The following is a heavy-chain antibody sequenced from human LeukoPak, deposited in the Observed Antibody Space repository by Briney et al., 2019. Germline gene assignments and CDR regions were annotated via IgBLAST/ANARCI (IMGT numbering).Heavy chain of an antibody. V-gene: IGHV4-39*07. CDR3: ARHSTKISSWYPVPAYFDY. D-gene: IGHD6-13*01. CDR1: GCSISSSSYY. CDR2: SYYCGGST. Sequence: SETLSLTCIVSGCSISSSSYYGCLIRPPPKELQWIVGSYYCGGSTYYNPSLKSRVTISVDTSKNQFSLKLSSVTAADTAVYYCARHSTKISSWYPVPAYFDYWGQGTLVTVSS. J-gene: IGHJ4*02.